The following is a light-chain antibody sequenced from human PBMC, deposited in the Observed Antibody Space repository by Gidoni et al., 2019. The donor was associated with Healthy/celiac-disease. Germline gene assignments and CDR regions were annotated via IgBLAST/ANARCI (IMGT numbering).Light chain of an antibody. CDR1: QVISNY. CDR2: AAS. J-gene: IGKJ4*01. V-gene: IGKV1-27*01. CDR3: QKYNSAPLT. Sequence: QMTQSPSSLSASVGDSVTITCRASQVISNYLAWYQQKPGKVPKLLIYAASTLQSGVPSRFSGSGSGTDFTLTISSLQPEDVATYYCQKYNSAPLTFGGGTKVEIK.